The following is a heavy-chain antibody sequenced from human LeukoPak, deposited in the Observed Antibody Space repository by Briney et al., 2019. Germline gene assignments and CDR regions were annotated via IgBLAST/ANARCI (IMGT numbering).Heavy chain of an antibody. CDR2: ISSSGSTI. CDR1: GFTFSSYE. D-gene: IGHD3-10*01. J-gene: IGHJ4*02. CDR3: ASWTETTMDPFDY. Sequence: GGSLRLSCAASGFTFSSYEMNWVRQAPGKGLEWVSYISSSGSTIYYADSVKGRFTISRDNAKNSLYLRMNSLRAEDTAVYYCASWTETTMDPFDYWGQGTLVTVSS. V-gene: IGHV3-48*03.